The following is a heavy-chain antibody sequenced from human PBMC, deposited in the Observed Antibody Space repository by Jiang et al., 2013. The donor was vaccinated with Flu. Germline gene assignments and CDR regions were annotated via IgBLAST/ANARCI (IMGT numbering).Heavy chain of an antibody. Sequence: QLVESGAEVKKPGSSVKVSCKASGGTFSSYAISWVRQAPGQGLEWMGGIIPIFGTADYAQKFQGRVTITADKSTSTAYMELSSLRSEDTAVYYCARAQYYDFWSGYLYIDYWGQGTLVTVSS. CDR2: IIPIFGTA. D-gene: IGHD3-3*01. J-gene: IGHJ4*02. CDR1: GGTFSSYA. CDR3: ARAQYYDFWSGYLYIDY. V-gene: IGHV1-69*06.